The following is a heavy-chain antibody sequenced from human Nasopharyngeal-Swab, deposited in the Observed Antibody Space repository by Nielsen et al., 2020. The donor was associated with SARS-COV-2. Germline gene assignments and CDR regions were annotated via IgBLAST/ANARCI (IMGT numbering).Heavy chain of an antibody. Sequence: SETLSLTCAVYGGSFSGYYWSWIRQSPGKGPEWIGEINHSGSTNYNPSLKSRVTISVDTSKNQFSLKLSSVTAADTAVYYCARGRGVAAQNWFDPWGQGTLVTVSS. D-gene: IGHD6-6*01. CDR2: INHSGST. CDR3: ARGRGVAAQNWFDP. CDR1: GGSFSGYY. V-gene: IGHV4-34*01. J-gene: IGHJ5*02.